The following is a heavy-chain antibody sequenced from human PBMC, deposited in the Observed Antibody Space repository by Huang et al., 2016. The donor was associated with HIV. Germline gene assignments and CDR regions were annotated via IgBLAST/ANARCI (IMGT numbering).Heavy chain of an antibody. CDR2: MNPNSGNT. CDR1: GYTFSNYD. V-gene: IGHV1-8*01. CDR3: ATLPPVNYGRSGGRVRDY. J-gene: IGHJ4*02. D-gene: IGHD2-15*01. Sequence: QVQLVQSGAEVKKPGASVKVSCKASGYTFSNYDINWVRQAPGQGLEWRGVMNPNSGNTGYARKFQGRVTRTRSTSISTAYMELSRLRFEDTAVYYCATLPPVNYGRSGGRVRDYWGQGSLVTVSS.